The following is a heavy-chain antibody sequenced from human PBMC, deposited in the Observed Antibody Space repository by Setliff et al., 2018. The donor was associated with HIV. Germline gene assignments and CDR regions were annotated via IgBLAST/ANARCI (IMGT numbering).Heavy chain of an antibody. CDR1: GFTFSDYY. CDR3: AREVVGATARYYFDY. D-gene: IGHD1-26*01. J-gene: IGHJ4*02. CDR2: ISSSGSTI. Sequence: LRLSCAASGFTFSDYYMSWIRQAPGKGLEWVSYISSSGSTIYYADSVKGRFNISRDNAKNSLYLQMKSLRAEDTAVYYCAREVVGATARYYFDYWGQGTLVTVAS. V-gene: IGHV3-11*01.